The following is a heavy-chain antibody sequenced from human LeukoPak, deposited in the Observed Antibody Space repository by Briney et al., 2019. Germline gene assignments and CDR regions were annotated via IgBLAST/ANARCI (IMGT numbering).Heavy chain of an antibody. J-gene: IGHJ4*02. V-gene: IGHV4-34*01. CDR3: ARGPTIFGVVIRLNFDY. D-gene: IGHD3-3*01. CDR2: INHSGST. CDR1: GGSFSGYY. Sequence: SETLSLTCAVYGGSFSGYYWSWIRQPPGEGLEWIGEINHSGSTNYNPSLKSRVTISVDTSKNQFSLKLSSVTAADTAVYYCARGPTIFGVVIRLNFDYWGQGTLVTVSS.